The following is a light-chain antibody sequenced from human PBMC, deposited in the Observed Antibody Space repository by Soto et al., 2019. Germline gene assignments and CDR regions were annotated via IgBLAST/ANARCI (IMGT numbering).Light chain of an antibody. CDR3: LLWDRGSNHYV. CDR2: DNS. J-gene: IGLJ1*01. CDR1: NIGGRS. V-gene: IGLV3-21*02. Sequence: SYVLTQPPSMSVAPGQTAKITCGGNNIGGRSVHWYQQKSGQAPVVVVYDNSDRPSGIPERFSGSNSGNTATLTISRVEVGDEADYYCLLWDRGSNHYVFGPGTKLTVL.